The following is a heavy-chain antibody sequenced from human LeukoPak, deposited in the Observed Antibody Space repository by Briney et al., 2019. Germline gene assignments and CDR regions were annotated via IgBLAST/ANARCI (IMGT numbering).Heavy chain of an antibody. V-gene: IGHV1-2*02. CDR2: IHPNNGAT. D-gene: IGHD3-10*01. J-gene: IGHJ4*02. CDR1: GYTFTGSGWY. CDR3: ARDGPAQMVDFDY. Sequence: GDSVKVSSKASGYTFTGSGWYLYWLRQAPGQGLECVGWIHPNNGATLYAQKFQGRVAMTTDTSISTAYMELSRLRPDDTAMYYCARDGPAQMVDFDYWGQGTLVTVSS.